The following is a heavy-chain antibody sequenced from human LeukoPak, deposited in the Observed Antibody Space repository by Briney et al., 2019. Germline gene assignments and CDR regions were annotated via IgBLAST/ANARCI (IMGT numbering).Heavy chain of an antibody. J-gene: IGHJ4*02. V-gene: IGHV4-59*01. CDR2: IYYSGST. CDR1: GGSISSYY. CDR3: ARGGCSGGSCYSVPFDY. D-gene: IGHD2-15*01. Sequence: SETLSLTCTVSGGSISSYYWSWIRQPPGKGLEWIGYIYYSGSTNYNPSLKSRVTISVDTSKNQFSLKLSSVTAADTAVYYCARGGCSGGSCYSVPFDYWGQGTLVTVSS.